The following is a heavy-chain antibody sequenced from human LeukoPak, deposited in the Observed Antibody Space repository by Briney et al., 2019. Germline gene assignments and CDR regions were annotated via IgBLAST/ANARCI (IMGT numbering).Heavy chain of an antibody. V-gene: IGHV3-30*03. J-gene: IGHJ4*02. CDR2: ISYDGSNK. Sequence: HPGRSLRLPCAASGFTFSSYGMHWVRQAPGKGLEWVAVISYDGSNKYYADSVKGRFTISRDNSKNTLYLQMNSLRAEDTAVYYCARDPDQLNLLDYWGQGTLVTVSS. D-gene: IGHD1-1*01. CDR1: GFTFSSYG. CDR3: ARDPDQLNLLDY.